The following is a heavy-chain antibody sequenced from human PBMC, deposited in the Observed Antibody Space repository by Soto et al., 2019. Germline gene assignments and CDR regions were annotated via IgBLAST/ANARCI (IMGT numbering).Heavy chain of an antibody. J-gene: IGHJ4*02. CDR2: ISGSGGST. D-gene: IGHD1-26*01. CDR1: GFTFSSYA. V-gene: IGHV3-23*01. CDR3: AKDSFLYVVGYYFDY. Sequence: GGSLRLSCAASGFTFSSYAMSWVRQAPGKGLEWVSAISGSGGSTYYADSVKGRFTISRDNSKNTLYLQMNSLRAEDTAVYYCAKDSFLYVVGYYFDYWGQGTLVTVSS.